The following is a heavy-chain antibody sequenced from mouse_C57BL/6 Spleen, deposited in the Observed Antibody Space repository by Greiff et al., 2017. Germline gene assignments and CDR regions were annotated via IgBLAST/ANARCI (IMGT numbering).Heavy chain of an antibody. J-gene: IGHJ1*03. CDR3: ARHYYGSSYDVYWYFDV. V-gene: IGHV1-39*01. CDR2: INPNYGTT. Sequence: EVQLQESGPELVKPGASVKISCKASGYSFTDYNMNWVKQSNGKSLEWIGVINPNYGTTSYNQKFKGKATLTVDQSSSTAYMQLNSLTSEDSAVYYCARHYYGSSYDVYWYFDVWGTGTTVTVSS. D-gene: IGHD1-1*01. CDR1: GYSFTDYN.